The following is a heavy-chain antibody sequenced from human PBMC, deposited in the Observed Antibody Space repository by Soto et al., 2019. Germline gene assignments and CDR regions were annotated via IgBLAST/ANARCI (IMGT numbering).Heavy chain of an antibody. CDR1: GGSFSGYY. V-gene: IGHV4-34*01. J-gene: IGHJ4*02. CDR2: INHSGST. D-gene: IGHD3-9*01. CDR3: ARTPYDILTGYYNGGHYFDY. Sequence: QVQLQQWGAGLLKPSETLSLTCAVYGGSFSGYYWSRIRQPPGKGLEWIGEINHSGSTNYNPSLKSRVTISVDTSKNQFSLKLSSVTAADTAVYYCARTPYDILTGYYNGGHYFDYWGQGTLVTVSS.